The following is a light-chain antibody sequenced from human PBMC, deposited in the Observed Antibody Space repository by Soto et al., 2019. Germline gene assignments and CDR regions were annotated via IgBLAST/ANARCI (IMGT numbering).Light chain of an antibody. CDR2: EAS. J-gene: IGKJ1*01. CDR1: QSLGSN. CDR3: QKYNQWPWT. Sequence: VVMTQSPATLSVSPGERAVLSCRASQSLGSNLAWYHHKPGQAPRLLLYEASIRATAIPARFSGDGSGTEFTLTISSLQSEDFGIYYCQKYNQWPWTFGPGTKVDIK. V-gene: IGKV3-15*01.